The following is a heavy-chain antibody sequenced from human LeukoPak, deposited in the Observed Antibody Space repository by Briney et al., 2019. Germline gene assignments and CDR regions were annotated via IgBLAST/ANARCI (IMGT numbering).Heavy chain of an antibody. D-gene: IGHD1-20*01. CDR1: GGTFSSYA. CDR2: IIPIFGTA. J-gene: IGHJ3*02. Sequence: SVKVSRKASGGTFSSYAISWVRQAPGQGLEWMGGIIPIFGTANYAQKFQGRVTITADESTSTAYMELSSLRSEDTAVYYCARERYNWNPSAFDIWGQGTMVTVSS. V-gene: IGHV1-69*13. CDR3: ARERYNWNPSAFDI.